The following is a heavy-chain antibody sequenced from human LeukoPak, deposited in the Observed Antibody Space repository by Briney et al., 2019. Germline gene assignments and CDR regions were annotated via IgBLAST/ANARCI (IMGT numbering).Heavy chain of an antibody. D-gene: IGHD6-13*01. Sequence: SETLSLTCTVSGGSISSYYWSWIRQPAGKGLEWIGRIYSTGSTNYNPSLKSRVTMSVDTSKNQFSLRLRSVTAADTVVYYCARQIASAGTAGFDFWGRGALVTVSS. V-gene: IGHV4-4*07. CDR2: IYSTGST. CDR1: GGSISSYY. J-gene: IGHJ4*02. CDR3: ARQIASAGTAGFDF.